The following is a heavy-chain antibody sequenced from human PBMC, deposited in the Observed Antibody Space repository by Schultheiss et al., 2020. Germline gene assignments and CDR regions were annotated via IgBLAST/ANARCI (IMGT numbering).Heavy chain of an antibody. D-gene: IGHD2-21*02. J-gene: IGHJ1*01. V-gene: IGHV3-23*01. CDR2: ISGSGGST. CDR1: GFTFSSYA. CDR3: AKGQYCGGDCYSEYFQH. Sequence: GESLRLSCAASGFTFSSYAMSWVRQAPGKGLEWVSAISGSGGSTYYADSVKGRFTISRDNSKNTLYLQMNSLRAEDTAVYYCAKGQYCGGDCYSEYFQHWGQGTLVTVSS.